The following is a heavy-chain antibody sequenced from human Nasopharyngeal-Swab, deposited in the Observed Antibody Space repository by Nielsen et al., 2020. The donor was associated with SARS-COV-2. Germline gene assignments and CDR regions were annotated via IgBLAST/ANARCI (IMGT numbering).Heavy chain of an antibody. CDR2: ISGSGGST. J-gene: IGHJ4*02. V-gene: IGHV3-23*01. CDR3: AKMAGRGYSYGDFEGYFDY. D-gene: IGHD5-18*01. Sequence: WIRQPPGKGLEWVSAISGSGGSTYYADSVKGRFTISRDNSKNTLYLQMNSLRAGDTAVYYCAKMAGRGYSYGDFEGYFDYWGQGTLVTVSS.